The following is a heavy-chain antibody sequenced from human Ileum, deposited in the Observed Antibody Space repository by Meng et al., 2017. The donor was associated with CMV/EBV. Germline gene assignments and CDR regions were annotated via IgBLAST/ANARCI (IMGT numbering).Heavy chain of an antibody. D-gene: IGHD6-19*01. Sequence: GVNFSSYAMSGVRQAPGRGPEWVSAISGSGGSTYYEDSLKGRFTISRDNSKNTLSLQMNSLRVEDTAIYYCAKGRIDTSGWSAFDYWGQGTLVTVSS. J-gene: IGHJ4*02. CDR1: GVNFSSYA. V-gene: IGHV3-23*01. CDR2: ISGSGGST. CDR3: AKGRIDTSGWSAFDY.